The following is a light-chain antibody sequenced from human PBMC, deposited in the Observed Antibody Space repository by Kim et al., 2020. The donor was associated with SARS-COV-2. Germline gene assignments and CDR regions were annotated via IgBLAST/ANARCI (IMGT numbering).Light chain of an antibody. CDR3: QAWDSRPVV. CDR1: KLGDKY. CDR2: QDS. J-gene: IGLJ2*01. Sequence: SVSPGQTASITCSGDKLGDKYACWYQQKPGQSPVLVIYQDSKRPSGIPERFSGSNSGNTATLTISGTQAMDEADYYCQAWDSRPVVFGGGTQLTVL. V-gene: IGLV3-1*01.